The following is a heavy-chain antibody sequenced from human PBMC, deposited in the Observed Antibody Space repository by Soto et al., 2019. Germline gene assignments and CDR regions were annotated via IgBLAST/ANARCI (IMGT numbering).Heavy chain of an antibody. V-gene: IGHV1-24*01. CDR2: FDPEDGET. CDR1: GYTLTELS. D-gene: IGHD6-19*01. J-gene: IGHJ4*02. Sequence: ASVKVSCKVSGYTLTELSMHWVRQAPGKGLEWMGGFDPEDGETIYAQKFQGRVTMTTDTSTSTAYMELRSLRSDDTAVYYCAREYSSGWYFDYWGQGTLVTVSS. CDR3: AREYSSGWYFDY.